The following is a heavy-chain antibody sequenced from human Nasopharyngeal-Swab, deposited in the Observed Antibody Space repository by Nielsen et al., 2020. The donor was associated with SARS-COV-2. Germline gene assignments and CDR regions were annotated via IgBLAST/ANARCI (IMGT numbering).Heavy chain of an antibody. CDR1: GDSIAYSTFY. J-gene: IGHJ4*02. Sequence: SETLSLTCTVSGDSIAYSTFYWGWIRQPPGKGLERIGNIYYNGNTYQNPSLKSRLTISVDKSKNQFSLQLCSVTAADTAVYYCVRSSSWYYFDYWAQGTQVTVSS. CDR3: VRSSSWYYFDY. D-gene: IGHD6-13*01. V-gene: IGHV4-39*01. CDR2: IYYNGNT.